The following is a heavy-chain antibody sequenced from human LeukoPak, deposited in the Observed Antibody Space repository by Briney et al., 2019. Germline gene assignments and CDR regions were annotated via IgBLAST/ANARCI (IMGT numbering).Heavy chain of an antibody. V-gene: IGHV3-23*01. Sequence: PGGSLRLSCAAAGFSFSDYTMNWVRQAPGKGLEWVSSISGGGGNTYNADSVKGRFTISRDNSKNTLYLQMSSLRAEDTAVYYCAKDPGAARRYYYYYMDVWGKGTTVTVSS. CDR2: ISGGGGNT. CDR3: AKDPGAARRYYYYYMDV. D-gene: IGHD6-6*01. CDR1: GFSFSDYT. J-gene: IGHJ6*03.